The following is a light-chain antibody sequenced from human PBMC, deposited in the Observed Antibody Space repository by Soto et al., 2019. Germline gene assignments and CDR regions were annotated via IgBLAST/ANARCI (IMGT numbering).Light chain of an antibody. Sequence: DIQLTQSPSFLSASIGDRVTITCRASQGISRYLAWYQQKPGTAPKLLIYAASTLQSGVPSRFSGSGSGTEFTLTISNLQPGDLATYYCQQFDSYPLSFGGGTKVEIK. J-gene: IGKJ4*01. CDR2: AAS. CDR1: QGISRY. V-gene: IGKV1-9*01. CDR3: QQFDSYPLS.